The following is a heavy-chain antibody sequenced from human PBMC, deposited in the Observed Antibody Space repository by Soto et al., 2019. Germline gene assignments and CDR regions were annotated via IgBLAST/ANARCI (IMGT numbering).Heavy chain of an antibody. CDR1: GGSISSGGYY. Sequence: QVQLQESGPGLVKPSQTLSLTCTVSGGSISSGGYYWSWIRQHPGKGLEWIGYIYYSGSTYYNPSPKSRCTGSVDTSKTQFSLKLSSVTAADTAVYYCARAGMVRGVIISWFDPWGQGTLVTVSS. CDR3: ARAGMVRGVIISWFDP. D-gene: IGHD3-10*01. CDR2: IYYSGST. J-gene: IGHJ5*02. V-gene: IGHV4-31*03.